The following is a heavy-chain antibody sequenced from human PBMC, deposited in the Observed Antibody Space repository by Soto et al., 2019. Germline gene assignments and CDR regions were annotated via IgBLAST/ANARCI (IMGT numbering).Heavy chain of an antibody. CDR3: ARVSRSYYYGMYV. J-gene: IGHJ6*02. D-gene: IGHD3-10*01. Sequence: PSETLSFTWTVSCSSISSGSYYWGWIRQPPGKGLEWIGSIYYSGSTYYNPCLKSRVTISVDKSKNQFSLKLSSVAAADTAVYYCARVSRSYYYGMYVWGQGTTVTVS. V-gene: IGHV4-39*07. CDR1: CSSISSGSYY. CDR2: IYYSGST.